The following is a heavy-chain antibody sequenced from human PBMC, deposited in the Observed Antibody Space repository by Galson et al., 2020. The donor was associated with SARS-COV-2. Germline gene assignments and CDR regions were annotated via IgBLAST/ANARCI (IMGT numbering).Heavy chain of an antibody. CDR3: ASLVPAGVGLYWFDP. CDR1: GGFITSSSYY. J-gene: IGHJ5*02. V-gene: IGHV4-39*01. CDR2: IHYSGNS. Sequence: SETLSLTCTVSGGFITSSSYYWGWIRQTPGKGLEYIGSIHYSGNSYYNPSLKSRVTLSMDPSKSQFFLKVKSVTAAGTAVYYCASLVPAGVGLYWFDPWGQGTPVTVSS. D-gene: IGHD6-19*01.